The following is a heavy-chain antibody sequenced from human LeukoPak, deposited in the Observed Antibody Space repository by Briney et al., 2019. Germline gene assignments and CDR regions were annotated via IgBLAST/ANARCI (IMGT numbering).Heavy chain of an antibody. CDR1: GFTFSDHY. J-gene: IGHJ6*03. Sequence: GGSLRLSCAASGFTFSDHYIDWVPQAPGNGLEWVGRSRNKAESYKTDYAASVKGRVSISKDYSKNSLYLQMNSLKTEDTAVYCARESSIFWAVARSYMDVWGKGTTVTVSS. CDR3: ARESSIFWAVARSYMDV. D-gene: IGHD3-3*01. V-gene: IGHV3-72*01. CDR2: SRNKAESYKT.